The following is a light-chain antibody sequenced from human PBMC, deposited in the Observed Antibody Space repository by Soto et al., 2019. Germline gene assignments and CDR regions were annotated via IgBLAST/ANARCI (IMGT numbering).Light chain of an antibody. CDR1: QRISISY. CDR2: STS. J-gene: IGKJ1*01. V-gene: IGKV3-20*01. CDR3: QQYGGSSWT. Sequence: VLTQSPDTLSLSPGERATLSCRASQRISISYLAWYQQQPGQAPRLLIYSTSTRATGIPDRFSGSGSGTDFTLTISKLEPGDFAVYYCQQYGGSSWTFGQGTKVDIK.